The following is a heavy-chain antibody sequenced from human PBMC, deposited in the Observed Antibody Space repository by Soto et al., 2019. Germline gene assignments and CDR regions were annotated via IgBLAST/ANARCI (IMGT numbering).Heavy chain of an antibody. V-gene: IGHV1-69*01. CDR3: ARDPIMITFGGVIVSRTFDP. D-gene: IGHD3-16*02. J-gene: IGHJ5*02. CDR1: GGTFSSYA. CDR2: TIPIFGTA. Sequence: QVQLVQSGAEVKKPGSSVNVSCKASGGTFSSYAISWVRQAPGQGLEWMGGTIPIFGTANYAQKIQGRVTVTADESTSTAYMEVTSLRSEDTAVYYCARDPIMITFGGVIVSRTFDPWGQGTLVTVSS.